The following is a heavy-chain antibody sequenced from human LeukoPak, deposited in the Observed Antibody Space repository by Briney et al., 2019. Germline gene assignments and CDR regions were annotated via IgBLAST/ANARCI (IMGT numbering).Heavy chain of an antibody. Sequence: ASVKVSCKASGYTFTGYYMHWVRQAPGQGLEWMGWMNPNSGNTGYAQKFQGRVTITRNTSISTAYMELSSLRSEDTAVYYCARGYCTNGVCHDAFDIWGQGTMVTVSS. D-gene: IGHD2-8*01. CDR3: ARGYCTNGVCHDAFDI. V-gene: IGHV1-8*03. J-gene: IGHJ3*02. CDR2: MNPNSGNT. CDR1: GYTFTGYY.